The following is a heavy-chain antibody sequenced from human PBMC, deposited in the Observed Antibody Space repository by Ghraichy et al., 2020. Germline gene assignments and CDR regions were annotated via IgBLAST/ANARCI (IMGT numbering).Heavy chain of an antibody. J-gene: IGHJ6*02. CDR2: MNPNSGNT. Sequence: ASVKVSFKASGYTFTSYDINWVRQATGQGLEWMGWMNPNSGNTGYAQKFQGRVTMTRNTSISTAYMELSSLRSEDTAVYYCARGRPGGWRNYYYYGMDVWGQGTTVTVSS. CDR1: GYTFTSYD. V-gene: IGHV1-8*01. D-gene: IGHD6-19*01. CDR3: ARGRPGGWRNYYYYGMDV.